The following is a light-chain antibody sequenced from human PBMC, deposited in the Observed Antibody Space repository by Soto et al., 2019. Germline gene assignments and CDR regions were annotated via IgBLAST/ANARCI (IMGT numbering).Light chain of an antibody. V-gene: IGKV1-5*01. Sequence: DIQMTQSPATLSGSVGDRVTITCRASQSISSWLAWYQQKPGKAPKLLIYDASSLESGVRSRFSGIGSGTEFTLTLSRLQPEDFATYYCAQDNSSPLAFGGGAKVDIK. CDR2: DAS. CDR3: AQDNSSPLA. CDR1: QSISSW. J-gene: IGKJ4*01.